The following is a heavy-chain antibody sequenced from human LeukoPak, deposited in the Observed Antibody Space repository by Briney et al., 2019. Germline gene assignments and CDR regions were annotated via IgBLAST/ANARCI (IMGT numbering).Heavy chain of an antibody. CDR2: IHYSGST. D-gene: IGHD6-6*01. J-gene: IGHJ2*01. CDR3: ARDIASIAARHDWYFDL. CDR1: GGSISSYY. V-gene: IGHV4-59*01. Sequence: SETLSLTCKVSGGSISSYYWSWIRQSPGKGLEWIGYIHYSGSTNYNPSLKSRVTISVDTSRNQFSLKLSSVTAADTAVYYRARDIASIAARHDWYFDLWGRGTLVTVS.